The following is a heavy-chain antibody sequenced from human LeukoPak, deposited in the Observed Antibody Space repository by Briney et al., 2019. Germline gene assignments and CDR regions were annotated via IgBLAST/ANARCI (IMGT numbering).Heavy chain of an antibody. CDR2: IKHDGSEA. CDR1: EFTFNRYW. Sequence: PGGSLRLSCAASEFTFNRYWMSWVCQAPGKGLEWVANIKHDGSEAHYVDSVKGRFTISRDNAKNSLSLQMNSLNVDDTGVYFCTRDALFGSGRTHLDFWSQGTLVSVSS. J-gene: IGHJ4*02. CDR3: TRDALFGSGRTHLDF. D-gene: IGHD3-10*01. V-gene: IGHV3-7*04.